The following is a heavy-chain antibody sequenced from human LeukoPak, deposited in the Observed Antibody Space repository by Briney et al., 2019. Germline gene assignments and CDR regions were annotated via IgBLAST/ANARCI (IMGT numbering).Heavy chain of an antibody. CDR1: GGSISSHTYY. V-gene: IGHV4-39*01. CDR3: ARQHGSSWFFDY. CDR2: IYYSGST. D-gene: IGHD6-13*01. J-gene: IGHJ4*02. Sequence: SETLSLTCTVSGGSISSHTYYWGWIRQPPEKGLEWIGTIYYSGSTYYNPSLKSRVTISVDTSKNQFSLKLSSVTAADTAVYYCARQHGSSWFFDYWGQGTLVTVSS.